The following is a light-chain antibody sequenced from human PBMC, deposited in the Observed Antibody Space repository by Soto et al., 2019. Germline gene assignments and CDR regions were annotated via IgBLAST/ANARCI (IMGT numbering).Light chain of an antibody. Sequence: EIVLTQSPGTLSLSPGERATLSCRASESVSSPYLAWYQQKPGQAPRLLIHGASSRATGIPDRFSGSGSGTDFTLTISRLEPEDFAVYYCQQFGSSGTFGQETKVEIK. CDR2: GAS. CDR3: QQFGSSGT. V-gene: IGKV3-20*01. J-gene: IGKJ1*01. CDR1: ESVSSPY.